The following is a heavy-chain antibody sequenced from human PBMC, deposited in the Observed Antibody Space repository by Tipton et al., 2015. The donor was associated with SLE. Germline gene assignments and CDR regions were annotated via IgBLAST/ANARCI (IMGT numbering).Heavy chain of an antibody. CDR2: IYFPGST. D-gene: IGHD3-16*01. J-gene: IGHJ6*03. CDR3: ARGRIGDYFYLDV. CDR1: GGSFSGYY. V-gene: IGHV4-34*01. Sequence: TLSLTCAVYGGSFSGYYWSWIRQSPGKGMVWIGNIYFPGSTYYNLSLKSRLTISLDTSKNQFSLKLSSVTASDTAIYYFARGRIGDYFYLDVWGKGTTVTVSS.